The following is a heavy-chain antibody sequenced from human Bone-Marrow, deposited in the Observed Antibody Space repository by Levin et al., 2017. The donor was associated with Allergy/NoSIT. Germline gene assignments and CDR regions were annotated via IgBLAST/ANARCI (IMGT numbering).Heavy chain of an antibody. D-gene: IGHD3-3*01. J-gene: IGHJ4*02. Sequence: GESLKISCKASGYTFTSYAMNWVRQAPGQGLEWMGWINTNTGNPTYAQGFTGRFVFSLDTSVSTAYLQISSLKAEDTAVYYCARGGNVLRFLEWLLPIDYWGQGTLVTVSS. CDR2: INTNTGNP. V-gene: IGHV7-4-1*02. CDR3: ARGGNVLRFLEWLLPIDY. CDR1: GYTFTSYA.